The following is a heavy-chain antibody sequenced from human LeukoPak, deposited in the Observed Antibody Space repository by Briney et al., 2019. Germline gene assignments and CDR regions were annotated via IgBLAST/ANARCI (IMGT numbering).Heavy chain of an antibody. Sequence: GGSLRLSCTASGFTFGDYAMSWVRQAPGKGLEWVGFIRSKAYGGTTEYAASVKGRFTISRDDSKSIAYLQMNCLKTEDTAAYYCTRVSTVTHYWGQGTLVTVSS. D-gene: IGHD4-17*01. V-gene: IGHV3-49*04. CDR1: GFTFGDYA. CDR3: TRVSTVTHY. J-gene: IGHJ4*02. CDR2: IRSKAYGGTT.